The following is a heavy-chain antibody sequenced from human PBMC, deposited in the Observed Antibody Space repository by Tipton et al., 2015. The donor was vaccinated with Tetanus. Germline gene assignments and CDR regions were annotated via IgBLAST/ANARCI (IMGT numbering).Heavy chain of an antibody. CDR2: VSYSGRT. CDR3: ARIHDFWSGYFDF. V-gene: IGHV4-61*08. D-gene: IGHD3-3*01. J-gene: IGHJ4*02. Sequence: LRLSCAVSGGSIRSGDYSWNWIRQPPGKGLEWLAYVSYSGRTNSNYFLKSRITVSQDPSKNQFSLRLASVTAADTAVYYCARIHDFWSGYFDFWGQGTLVTVTS. CDR1: GGSIRSGDYS.